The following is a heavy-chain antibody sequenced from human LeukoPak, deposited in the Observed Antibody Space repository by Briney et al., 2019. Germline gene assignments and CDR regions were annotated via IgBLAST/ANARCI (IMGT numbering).Heavy chain of an antibody. D-gene: IGHD5-24*01. V-gene: IGHV3-7*01. J-gene: IGHJ3*02. CDR2: IKPDASDK. Sequence: GGSLKLSCVGSGFSFRSHWVNWVRQSPGKRLEWVANIKPDASDKYYVDSARGRFTVSRDNAKNSAFLQMNSLRAEDTAIYYCATISAQTFDIWGQGTLVSVSS. CDR1: GFSFRSHW. CDR3: ATISAQTFDI.